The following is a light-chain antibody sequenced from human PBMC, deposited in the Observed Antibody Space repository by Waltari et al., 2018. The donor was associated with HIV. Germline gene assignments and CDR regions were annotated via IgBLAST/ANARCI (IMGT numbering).Light chain of an antibody. J-gene: IGKJ5*01. V-gene: IGKV1-27*01. CDR1: RDIRND. Sequence: DIQMSKVTSSLSASVGDRVTITCRASRDIRNDLAWYQQKAGEAPKLLIYAASTLRSGVPSRFRGSGSGTDFTLTIDGLQPEDVASYYCQNYDSAPVAFGQGTRLEI. CDR3: QNYDSAPVA. CDR2: AAS.